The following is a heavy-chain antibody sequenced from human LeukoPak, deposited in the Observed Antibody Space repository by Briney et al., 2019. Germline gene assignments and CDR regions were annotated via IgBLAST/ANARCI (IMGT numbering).Heavy chain of an antibody. CDR3: AKDLNILTGNPYYFDY. CDR1: GFTFSSYA. Sequence: GGSLRLSCAASGFTFSSYAMSWVRQAPGKGLEWVSAISGSGGSTYYADSVKGRFTISRDNSKNTLYLQMNSLRAEDTAVYYCAKDLNILTGNPYYFDYWGQGTLVTVSS. D-gene: IGHD3-9*01. V-gene: IGHV3-23*01. CDR2: ISGSGGST. J-gene: IGHJ4*02.